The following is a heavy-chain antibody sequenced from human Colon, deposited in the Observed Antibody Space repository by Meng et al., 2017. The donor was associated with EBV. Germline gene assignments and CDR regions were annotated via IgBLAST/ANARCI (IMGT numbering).Heavy chain of an antibody. Sequence: QLQLQGAGPGLVKPSETLSLPCIVSGDSVSDTNHFWGWVRQAPGKGLEWVGSINSNWNTYSNPSLTSRVTMSLDTSKNQFSLKLSSVTAADTAVYYCVRVRGDFDYWGQGTPVTVSS. D-gene: IGHD3-16*01. CDR1: GDSVSDTNHF. CDR3: VRVRGDFDY. V-gene: IGHV4-39*07. J-gene: IGHJ4*02. CDR2: INSNWNT.